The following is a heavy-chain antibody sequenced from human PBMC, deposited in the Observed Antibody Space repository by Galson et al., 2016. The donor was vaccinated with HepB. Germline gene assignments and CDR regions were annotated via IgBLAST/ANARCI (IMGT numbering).Heavy chain of an antibody. V-gene: IGHV4-59*08. J-gene: IGHJ4*02. CDR3: ARHWGRNSRIDY. CDR2: IYHSGTT. CDR1: GGAMKTFS. D-gene: IGHD3-16*01. Sequence: SETLSLTCSVSGGAMKTFSWSWIRQSPGKGLEWIGYIYHSGTTYYNPSLKSRVTISIDTWSNKFSLKMTGMTASDTAVYYCARHWGRNSRIDYWGQGTLVTVSS.